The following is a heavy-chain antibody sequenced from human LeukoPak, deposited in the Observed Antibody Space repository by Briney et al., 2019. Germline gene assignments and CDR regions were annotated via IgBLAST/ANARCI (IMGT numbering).Heavy chain of an antibody. Sequence: GGSLRLSCAASGFTFDDYAMHWVRQAPGKGLEWVSGISWNSGSIGYADSVKGRITISRDNAKNSLYLQMNSLRAEGTALYYCAKGGYGGNLYYFDYWGQGTLVTVSS. CDR1: GFTFDDYA. J-gene: IGHJ4*02. CDR3: AKGGYGGNLYYFDY. V-gene: IGHV3-9*01. CDR2: ISWNSGSI. D-gene: IGHD4-23*01.